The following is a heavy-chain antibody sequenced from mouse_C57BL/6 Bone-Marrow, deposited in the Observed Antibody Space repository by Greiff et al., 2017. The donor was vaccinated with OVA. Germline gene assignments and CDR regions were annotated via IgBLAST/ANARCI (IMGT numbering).Heavy chain of an antibody. CDR3: AKIWYPDY. CDR2: IDPSDSYT. D-gene: IGHD1-1*02. J-gene: IGHJ3*01. V-gene: IGHV1-50*01. CDR1: GYTFTSYW. Sequence: QVQLQQPGAELVKPGASVKLSCKASGYTFTSYWMQWVNQRPGQGLEWIGEIDPSDSYTNYNQKFKGKATLTVDTSSSTAYMQLSSLTSDYSAVYYCAKIWYPDYWGQGPLVTVSA.